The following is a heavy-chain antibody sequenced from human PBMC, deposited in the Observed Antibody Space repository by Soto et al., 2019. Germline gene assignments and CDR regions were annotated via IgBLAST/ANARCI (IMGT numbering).Heavy chain of an antibody. J-gene: IGHJ5*02. CDR3: ARSFYP. CDR1: GGSISHYH. Sequence: QLQLQESGPGLVKPSETLSLTCTVSGGSISHYHWNWIRQAPGKGMEWIGYIFYNGSTHHNPSLTSRVAISVDMSTNRFSLTLTSVTAADTAVYYCARSFYPWGQGTLVTVSS. V-gene: IGHV4-59*01. CDR2: IFYNGST.